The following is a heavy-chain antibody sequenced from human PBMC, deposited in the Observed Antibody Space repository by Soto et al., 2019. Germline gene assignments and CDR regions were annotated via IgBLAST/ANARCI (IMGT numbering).Heavy chain of an antibody. CDR1: GFTFSSYG. CDR3: ARPPKAPKTSYYYYGMDV. CDR2: IWYDGSNK. Sequence: QVQLVESGGGVVQPGRSLRLSCAASGFTFSSYGMHWVRQAPGKGLEWVAVIWYDGSNKYYADSVKGRFTISRDNSKNTLYLQMNSLRAEDTAVYYCARPPKAPKTSYYYYGMDVWGQGTTVTVSS. D-gene: IGHD1-7*01. V-gene: IGHV3-33*01. J-gene: IGHJ6*02.